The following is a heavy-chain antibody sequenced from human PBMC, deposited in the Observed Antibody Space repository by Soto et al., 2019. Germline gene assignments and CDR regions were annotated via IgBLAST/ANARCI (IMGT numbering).Heavy chain of an antibody. D-gene: IGHD2-15*01. V-gene: IGHV1-18*01. Sequence: ASVKVSCKASGYTFTSYDISWVRQAPGQGLEWMGWISTYNGNTNYAQKLQGRVTMTTDTSTSTAYMELRSLRSDDTAVYYCARGFRVAATRWWFDPWAREPWSPSPQ. J-gene: IGHJ5*02. CDR2: ISTYNGNT. CDR1: GYTFTSYD. CDR3: ARGFRVAATRWWFDP.